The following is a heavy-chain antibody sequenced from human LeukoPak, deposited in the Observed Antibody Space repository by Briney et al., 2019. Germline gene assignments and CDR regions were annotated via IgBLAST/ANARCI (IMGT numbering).Heavy chain of an antibody. CDR3: ASLETMVRGVIIRGLDV. V-gene: IGHV1-46*01. J-gene: IGHJ6*04. Sequence: ASVKVSCKASGYTFTGYYMHWVRQAPGQGLEWMGIINPSGGSTSYAQKFQGRVTMTRDTSTSTVYMELSSLRSEDTAVYYCASLETMVRGVIIRGLDVWGKGTTVTVSS. D-gene: IGHD3-10*01. CDR1: GYTFTGYY. CDR2: INPSGGST.